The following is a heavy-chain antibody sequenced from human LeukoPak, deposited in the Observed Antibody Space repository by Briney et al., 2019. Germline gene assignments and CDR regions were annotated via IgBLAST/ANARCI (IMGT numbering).Heavy chain of an antibody. Sequence: SETLSLTCTVSGGSISSYYWSWIRQPPGKGLEWIGYIYYSGSTKYNPSLKSRVTITVDTSKNQFSLKLSSVTAADTAVYYCARDRNYYGTGSREIWFDPWGQGTLVTVSS. D-gene: IGHD3-10*01. V-gene: IGHV4-59*01. CDR1: GGSISSYY. CDR2: IYYSGST. J-gene: IGHJ5*02. CDR3: ARDRNYYGTGSREIWFDP.